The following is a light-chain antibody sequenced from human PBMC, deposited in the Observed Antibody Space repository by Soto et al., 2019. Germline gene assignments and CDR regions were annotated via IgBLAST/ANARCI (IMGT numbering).Light chain of an antibody. CDR3: QSYDSSLSGSV. V-gene: IGLV1-40*01. CDR2: GNY. CDR1: SSNIGAGYD. J-gene: IGLJ2*01. Sequence: QSVLTQPPSVPGAPGQRVTISCTGSSSNIGAGYDVHWYQQFPGTAPKLLIYGNYNRPSGVPDRFSGSKSGTSASLAITGLQAEDEADYYCQSYDSSLSGSVFGGRTKLTVL.